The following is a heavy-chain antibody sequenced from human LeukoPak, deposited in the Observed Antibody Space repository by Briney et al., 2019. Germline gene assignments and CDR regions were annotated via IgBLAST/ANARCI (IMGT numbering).Heavy chain of an antibody. CDR3: ARFGVDYDMDV. Sequence: SETLSLTCTVSGGSISGHYWTWIRQPPGKGLEWIGQTHYSGRPDYNPSLKSRVTISVDTSKNQLSLKVTSVTGADTAVYYCARFGVDYDMDVWGQGTTVTVSS. D-gene: IGHD3-16*01. CDR2: THYSGRP. CDR1: GGSISGHY. V-gene: IGHV4-59*11. J-gene: IGHJ6*02.